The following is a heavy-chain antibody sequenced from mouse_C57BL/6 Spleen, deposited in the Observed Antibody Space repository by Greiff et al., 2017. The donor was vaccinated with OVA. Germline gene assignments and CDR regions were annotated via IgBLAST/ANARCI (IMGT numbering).Heavy chain of an antibody. CDR3: ARYNSSGYVFAY. J-gene: IGHJ3*01. CDR1: GYTFTSYW. V-gene: IGHV1-69*01. Sequence: VQLQQPGAELVMPGASVKLSCKASGYTFTSYWMHWVKQRPGQGLEWIGEIDPSDSYTNYNQKFKGKSTLTVDKSSSTAYMQLSSLTSEDSAVYYCARYNSSGYVFAYWGQGTLVTVSA. D-gene: IGHD3-2*02. CDR2: IDPSDSYT.